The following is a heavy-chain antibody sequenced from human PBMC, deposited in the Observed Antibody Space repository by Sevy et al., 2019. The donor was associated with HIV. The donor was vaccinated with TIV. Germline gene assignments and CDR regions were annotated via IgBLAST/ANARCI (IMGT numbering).Heavy chain of an antibody. CDR3: AREGGVATTGDHDAFDI. CDR1: GDTFSTYG. CDR2: IIPIFGTP. Sequence: ASVKVSCKASGDTFSTYGLSWVRQAPGQGLEWMGGIIPIFGTPNYVQKFQGRVTITADESASTAYMELSSLRSEDTALYYCAREGGVATTGDHDAFDIWGHRTLVTVSS. V-gene: IGHV1-69*13. J-gene: IGHJ3*02. D-gene: IGHD7-27*01.